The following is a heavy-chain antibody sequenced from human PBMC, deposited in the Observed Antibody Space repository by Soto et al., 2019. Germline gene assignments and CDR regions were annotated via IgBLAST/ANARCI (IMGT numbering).Heavy chain of an antibody. D-gene: IGHD6-19*01. J-gene: IGHJ4*02. Sequence: QVQLVESGGGVVQPGRSLRLSCAASGFTFSSYGMHWVRQAPGKGLEWVAVISYDGSNKYYADSVKGRFTISRDNSKNTLYLQMNSLRAEDTAVYYCAKGPRSSGRWNFDYWGQGTLVTVSS. CDR3: AKGPRSSGRWNFDY. CDR2: ISYDGSNK. V-gene: IGHV3-30*18. CDR1: GFTFSSYG.